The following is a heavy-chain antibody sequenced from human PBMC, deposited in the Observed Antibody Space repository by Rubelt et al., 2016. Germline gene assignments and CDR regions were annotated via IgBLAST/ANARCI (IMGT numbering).Heavy chain of an antibody. Sequence: GGSLRLSCAASGFTFSSYWMSWVRQAPGKGLEWVANIKQDGSEKYYVDSVKGRFTISRDNAKNSLYLQMNSLRAEDTAVYYCASLDIVVVPAANDYWGQGTLVTVSS. CDR2: IKQDGSEK. CDR1: GFTFSSYW. CDR3: ASLDIVVVPAANDY. J-gene: IGHJ4*02. V-gene: IGHV3-7*01. D-gene: IGHD2-2*03.